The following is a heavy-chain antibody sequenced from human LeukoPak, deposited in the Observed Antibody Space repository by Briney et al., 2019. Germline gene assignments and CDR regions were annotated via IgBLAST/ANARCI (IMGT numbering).Heavy chain of an antibody. V-gene: IGHV3-23*01. CDR2: ISDSGDNT. Sequence: GGSLRLSCAASGFTFSSYAMSWVRQAPGKGLDWVATISDSGDNTYYADSVEGRFTISRDNSKNTLYLQMNSLRDEDTALYFCGRVYCSTTSCYDYYDYYMDVWGKGTTVTVPS. J-gene: IGHJ6*03. CDR3: GRVYCSTTSCYDYYDYYMDV. CDR1: GFTFSSYA. D-gene: IGHD2-2*01.